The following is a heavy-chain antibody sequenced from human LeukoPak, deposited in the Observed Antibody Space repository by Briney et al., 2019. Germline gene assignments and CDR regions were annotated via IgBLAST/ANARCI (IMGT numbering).Heavy chain of an antibody. D-gene: IGHD5-24*01. V-gene: IGHV4-59*08. CDR1: GGSISSYY. CDR3: ARREMATIPDAFDI. CDR2: IYYSGST. J-gene: IGHJ3*02. Sequence: SETLSLTCTVSGGSISSYYWSWIRQPPGKGLEWIGHIYYSGSTNYNPSLKSRVTISVDTSKNQFSLKLSSVTAADTAVYYCARREMATIPDAFDIWGQGTMVTVSS.